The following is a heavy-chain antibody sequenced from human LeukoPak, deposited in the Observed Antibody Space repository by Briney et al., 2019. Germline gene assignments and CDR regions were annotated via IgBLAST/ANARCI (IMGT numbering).Heavy chain of an antibody. CDR2: IYYSGST. J-gene: IGHJ4*02. V-gene: IGHV4-59*01. CDR3: TRRCPDAYGLYCFDY. Sequence: PSETLSLTCTVSGGSINTYYWSWIQQPPGRGLEWIGHIYYSGSTNYNPSLKSRVTISVDTSKNQFSLKLSSVTAADTAVYYCTRRCPDAYGLYCFDYWGQGTLVTVSS. D-gene: IGHD5-24*01. CDR1: GGSINTYY.